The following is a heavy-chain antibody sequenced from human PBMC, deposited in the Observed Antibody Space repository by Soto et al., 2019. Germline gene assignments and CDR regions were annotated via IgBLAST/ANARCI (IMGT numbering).Heavy chain of an antibody. CDR2: MNPNSGNT. J-gene: IGHJ6*03. Sequence: QVQLVQSGAEVKKPGASVRVSCKASGYTFTSYDINWVRQAPGQGLEWMGWMNPNSGNTGYAQKFPGRVTMTRNTSISTDDMELSSLRSEDTAVYYCARAHIVATVTTFYDYYYYMYVLGKGTTVTVSS. CDR3: ARAHIVATVTTFYDYYYYMYV. V-gene: IGHV1-8*01. D-gene: IGHD5-12*01. CDR1: GYTFTSYD.